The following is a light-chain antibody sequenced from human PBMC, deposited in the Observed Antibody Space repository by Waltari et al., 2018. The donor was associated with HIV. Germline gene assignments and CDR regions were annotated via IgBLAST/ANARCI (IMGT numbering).Light chain of an antibody. CDR1: SSNIGSNY. J-gene: IGLJ3*02. CDR2: RNK. CDR3: AAWDDSRKV. V-gene: IGLV1-47*01. Sequence: QSVLTQPPSASGTPGQRVTISCSGSSSNIGSNYVYWYQQLPGTAPKLLIYRNKQRPAGVPDLFSGSKSGTSASLAISGLRSEDEADYFCAAWDDSRKVFGGGTKLTVL.